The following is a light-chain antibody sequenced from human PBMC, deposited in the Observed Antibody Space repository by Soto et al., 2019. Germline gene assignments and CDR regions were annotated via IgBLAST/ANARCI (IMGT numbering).Light chain of an antibody. J-gene: IGKJ4*01. CDR3: QQHAHWPLT. CDR2: EAS. V-gene: IGKV3-11*01. CDR1: QSVGNN. Sequence: EIVLTQSPATLSLSPGERATLSCRASQSVGNNLAWYQQKPGQAPGLLIYEASTRATGIPARFSGSGSGTDFTLTISSLEPEDFAVYYCQQHAHWPLTFGGGTNVDIK.